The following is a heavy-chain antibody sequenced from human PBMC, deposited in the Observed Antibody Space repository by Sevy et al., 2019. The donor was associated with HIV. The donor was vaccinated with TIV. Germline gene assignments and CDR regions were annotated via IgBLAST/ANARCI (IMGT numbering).Heavy chain of an antibody. V-gene: IGHV3-23*01. D-gene: IGHD2-8*01. J-gene: IGHJ4*02. Sequence: GESLKISCVASGFNFNIYSMSWVRQAPGKRLEWVSTLSFGCGRINHADSVQGRFTMSRDDSKKTVYLEMNSLGPEDTAVYYCAREGCTKPHDYWGQGTLVTVS. CDR2: LSFGCGRI. CDR1: GFNFNIYS. CDR3: AREGCTKPHDY.